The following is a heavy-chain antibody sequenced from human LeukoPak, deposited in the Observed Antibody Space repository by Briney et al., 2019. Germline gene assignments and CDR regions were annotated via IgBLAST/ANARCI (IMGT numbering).Heavy chain of an antibody. CDR1: GFTFSSYA. CDR2: ISGSGGST. D-gene: IGHD3-10*01. V-gene: IGHV3-23*01. J-gene: IGHJ4*02. CDR3: AKDPITMVRGVIDY. Sequence: GGSLRLSCAASGFTFSSYAMSWVRQAPGKGLEWVSAISGSGGSTYYADSVKGRFTISRANSKNTLYLHLNSPRTQDSAVDYCAKDPITMVRGVIDYWGQGTLVTVSS.